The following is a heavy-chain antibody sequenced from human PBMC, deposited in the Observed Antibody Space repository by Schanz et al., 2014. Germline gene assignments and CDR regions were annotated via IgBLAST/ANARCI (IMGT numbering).Heavy chain of an antibody. CDR3: ARPFLGYYGDLAY. V-gene: IGHV3-11*05. CDR2: ISSSSSYT. Sequence: QVQLAESGGGVVQPGRSLRLSCAASGLTFSDYYMSWIRQAPGKGLEWVSYISSSSSYTNYADSVKGRFTISRDNYKNTLYLQMNSLSAEDTAVYFCARPFLGYYGDLAYWGQGTLLTVSS. CDR1: GLTFSDYY. J-gene: IGHJ4*02. D-gene: IGHD4-17*01.